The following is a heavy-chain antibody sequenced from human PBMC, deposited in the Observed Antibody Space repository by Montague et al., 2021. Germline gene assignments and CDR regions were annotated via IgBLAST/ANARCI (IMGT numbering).Heavy chain of an antibody. Sequence: SLRLSWAASGFTFSSYDMHWVRQATGKGLEWVSAIGTAGDTFYPGSVKGRFTISRENAENSLYLQMNSLRAGDTAVYYCASTGAATAWRAYEIWGLGTMVTVSS. CDR3: ASTGAATAWRAYEI. V-gene: IGHV3-13*04. D-gene: IGHD7-27*01. CDR1: GFTFSSYD. J-gene: IGHJ3*02. CDR2: IGTAGDT.